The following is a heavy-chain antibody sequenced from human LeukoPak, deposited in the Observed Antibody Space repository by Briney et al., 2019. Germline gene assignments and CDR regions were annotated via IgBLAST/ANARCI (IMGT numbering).Heavy chain of an antibody. CDR1: GFTVSSNY. Sequence: PGGSLRLSCAASGFTVSSNYMGWVRQAPGKGLEWVSVIYSGGSTYYADSVKGRFTISRDNSKNTLYLQMNSLRAEDTAVYYCARYGSGSHGRAFDIWGQGTMVTVSS. J-gene: IGHJ3*02. D-gene: IGHD1-26*01. CDR2: IYSGGST. CDR3: ARYGSGSHGRAFDI. V-gene: IGHV3-53*01.